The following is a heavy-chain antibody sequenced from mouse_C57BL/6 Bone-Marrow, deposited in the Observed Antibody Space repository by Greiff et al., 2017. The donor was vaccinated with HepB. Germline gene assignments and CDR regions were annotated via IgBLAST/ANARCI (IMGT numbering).Heavy chain of an antibody. CDR1: GYTFTSYW. CDR2: IDPSDSYT. CDR3: ARSRGSDAY. Sequence: QVQLQQPGAELVKPGASVKLSCKASGYTFTSYWMQWVKQRPGQGLEWIGEIDPSDSYTNYNQKFKAKATLTVDTSSSTAYMQLSSLTSEDSAVYYCARSRGSDAYWGQGTLVTVSA. D-gene: IGHD1-1*01. J-gene: IGHJ3*01. V-gene: IGHV1-50*01.